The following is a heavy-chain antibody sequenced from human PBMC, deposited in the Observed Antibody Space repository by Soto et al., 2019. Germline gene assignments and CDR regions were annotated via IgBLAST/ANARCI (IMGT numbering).Heavy chain of an antibody. CDR1: GYTFTTYG. CDR2: ISAYDGNT. V-gene: IGHV1-18*04. J-gene: IGHJ4*02. D-gene: IGHD6-6*01. CDR3: ARDPATAYTSSSFDY. Sequence: AASVKVSCKASGYTFTTYGITWLRQAPGQGLEWMGWISAYDGNTNYAQKLQGRVSMTTDPSTNTAYMELRSLRSDDTAVYYCARDPATAYTSSSFDYWGQGTLVTVSS.